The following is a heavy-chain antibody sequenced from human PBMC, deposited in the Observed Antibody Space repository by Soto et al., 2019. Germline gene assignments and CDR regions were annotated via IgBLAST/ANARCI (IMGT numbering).Heavy chain of an antibody. CDR3: ATGRDWFDP. Sequence: QLQLQESGSGLVKPSQTLSVTCAVSGGSISSPGYSWTWIRQPPGKGLEWIGYIFHTGSTSYNPSLKSRVTMSLDRSKNQVSLNLYSVTAAATAVYYCATGRDWFDPWGPGTLVTVSS. V-gene: IGHV4-30-2*01. CDR1: GGSISSPGYS. CDR2: IFHTGST. J-gene: IGHJ5*02.